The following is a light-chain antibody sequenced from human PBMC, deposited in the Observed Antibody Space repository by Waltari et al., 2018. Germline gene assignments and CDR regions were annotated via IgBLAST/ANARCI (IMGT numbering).Light chain of an antibody. CDR1: QSIVHSDGKTY. CDR2: KVS. CDR3: MQGTHWPYT. V-gene: IGKV2-30*02. J-gene: IGKJ2*01. Sequence: DVVMTQSPLSLPVTLGQPASISCRSSQSIVHSDGKTYVYWFQQRPGPSPRRLIYKVSNRDGRVPDRFSVSGSGTDFTLKISRVEAEDVGVYYCMQGTHWPYTFGQGTKLETK.